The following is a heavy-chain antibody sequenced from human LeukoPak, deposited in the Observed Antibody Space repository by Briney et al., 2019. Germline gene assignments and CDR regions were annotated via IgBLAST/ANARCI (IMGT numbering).Heavy chain of an antibody. CDR1: GFTFSSYA. D-gene: IGHD3-3*01. V-gene: IGHV3-23*01. J-gene: IGHJ4*02. Sequence: GGSLRLSCAASGFTFSSYAMSWVRQAPGKGLEWVSAISGSGGSTYYTDSVKGRITISRDNSKNTLYPQMNSLRAEDTAVYYCAKGFNDFWSGYLTFDYWGQGTLVTVSS. CDR3: AKGFNDFWSGYLTFDY. CDR2: ISGSGGST.